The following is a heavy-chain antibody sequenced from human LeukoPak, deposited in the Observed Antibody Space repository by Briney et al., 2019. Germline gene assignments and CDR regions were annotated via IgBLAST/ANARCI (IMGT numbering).Heavy chain of an antibody. CDR2: ISYDGSDK. CDR3: ARRFSTLTSPLDY. D-gene: IGHD2-2*01. V-gene: IGHV3-30*04. Sequence: PGGSLRLSCEASGFSFRDYAMHWVRQAPGKGLDWVAVISYDGSDKIYADSVKGRFTISRDNFKNTLYLQMNSLRLDDTATYYCARRFSTLTSPLDYWGQGTLVTVSS. J-gene: IGHJ4*02. CDR1: GFSFRDYA.